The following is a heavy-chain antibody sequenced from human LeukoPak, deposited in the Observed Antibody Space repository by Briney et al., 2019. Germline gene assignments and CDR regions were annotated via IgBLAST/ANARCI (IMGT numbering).Heavy chain of an antibody. V-gene: IGHV3-21*01. CDR3: ARESVKQQLVLGRKDSWRHYHYMDV. CDR1: GFTFSSYS. J-gene: IGHJ6*03. D-gene: IGHD6-13*01. Sequence: PGGSLRLSCAASGFTFSSYSMNWVRQAPGKGLEWVSSISSSSSYIYYADSVKGRFTISRDNAKNSLYLQMNSLRAEDTAVYYCARESVKQQLVLGRKDSWRHYHYMDVWGKGTTVTISS. CDR2: ISSSSSYI.